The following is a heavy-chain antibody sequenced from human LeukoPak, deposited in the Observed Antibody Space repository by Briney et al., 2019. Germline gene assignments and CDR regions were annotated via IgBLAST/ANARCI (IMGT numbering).Heavy chain of an antibody. CDR3: ARHPEPGYCSSTSCHESYFDY. D-gene: IGHD2-2*01. CDR2: ISGSGGRP. V-gene: IGHV3-23*01. Sequence: TGGSLRLSCAASGFTVSSNYMSWVRQAPGKGREWVSAISGSGGRPYYADSVKGRFTISRDNSKNTLYLQMNSLRAEDTAVYYCARHPEPGYCSSTSCHESYFDYWGQGTLVTVSS. J-gene: IGHJ4*02. CDR1: GFTVSSNY.